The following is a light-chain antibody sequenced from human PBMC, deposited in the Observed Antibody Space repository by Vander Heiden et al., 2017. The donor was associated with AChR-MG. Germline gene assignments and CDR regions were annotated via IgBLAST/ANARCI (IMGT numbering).Light chain of an antibody. J-gene: IGKJ2*01. CDR2: DAS. Sequence: EVVLTMSPATLSLSPGDRATLCGSASQSVSSYWAWYQQKPGQAPRLLIDDASNRAAGIPARCSGSGSGTDFTLTSSSLEPEDFAVYYCQQRSNWLFGQGTKLEIK. V-gene: IGKV3-11*01. CDR3: QQRSNWL. CDR1: QSVSSY.